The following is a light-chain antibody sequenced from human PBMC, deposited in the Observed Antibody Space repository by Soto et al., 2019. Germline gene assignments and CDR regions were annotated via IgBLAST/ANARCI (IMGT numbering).Light chain of an antibody. CDR1: QSISSY. V-gene: IGKV1-39*01. CDR2: AAS. J-gene: IGKJ1*01. Sequence: DIQMTQSPSSLSASIGDRVTITCRASQSISSYLNWYQQKPGKAPKLLIYAASSRATGIPDRFSGSGSGTDFTLTISRLEPEDFAVYYCQQYGSSPWTFGQGTKVDLK. CDR3: QQYGSSPWT.